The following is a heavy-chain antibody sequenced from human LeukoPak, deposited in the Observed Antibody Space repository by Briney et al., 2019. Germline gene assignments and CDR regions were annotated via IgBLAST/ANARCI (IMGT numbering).Heavy chain of an antibody. CDR2: IYYSGST. J-gene: IGHJ3*02. D-gene: IGHD3-22*01. V-gene: IGHV4-59*01. Sequence: SETLSLTCTVSGGSISGYYWSWIRQPPGKGLEWIGYIYYSGSTNYNPSLKSRVTISVDTSKNQFSLKLSSVTAADTAVYYCARELYYDSSGYHDAFDIWGQGTMVTVSS. CDR1: GGSISGYY. CDR3: ARELYYDSSGYHDAFDI.